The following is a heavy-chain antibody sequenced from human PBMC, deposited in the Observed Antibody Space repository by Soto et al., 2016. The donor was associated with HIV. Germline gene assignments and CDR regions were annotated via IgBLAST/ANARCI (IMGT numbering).Heavy chain of an antibody. V-gene: IGHV1-18*01. D-gene: IGHD2-15*01. J-gene: IGHJ4*02. CDR1: GYTFTNYG. Sequence: QVQLVQSGTEVKKPGASVKVSCKASGYTFTNYGISWVRQAPGQGLEWMGWISAYNGNTNFAQKLQGRVTMTTDTSTSTVYMELRSLRSDDTAVYYCARTVGRVVVDYFDYWGLGTLVTVSS. CDR2: ISAYNGNT. CDR3: ARTVGRVVVDYFDY.